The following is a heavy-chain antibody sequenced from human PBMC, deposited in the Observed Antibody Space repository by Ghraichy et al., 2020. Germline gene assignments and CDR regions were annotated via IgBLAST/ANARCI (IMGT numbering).Heavy chain of an antibody. CDR2: IYYSGST. CDR3: ARDSLVGDYYYYGMDV. J-gene: IGHJ6*02. V-gene: IGHV4-31*03. Sequence: SETLSLTCTVSGGSISSGGYYWSWIRQHPGKGLEWIGYIYYSGSTYYNPSLKSRVTISVDTSKNQFSLKLSSVTAADTAVYYCARDSLVGDYYYYGMDVWGQGTTVTVS. D-gene: IGHD1-26*01. CDR1: GGSISSGGYY.